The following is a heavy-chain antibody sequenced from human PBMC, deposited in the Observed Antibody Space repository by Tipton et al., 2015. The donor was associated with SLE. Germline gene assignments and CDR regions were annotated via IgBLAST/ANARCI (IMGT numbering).Heavy chain of an antibody. CDR2: IYYRGNT. J-gene: IGHJ4*02. CDR1: GGSISGFY. D-gene: IGHD5-12*01. Sequence: TLSLTCAVSGGSISGFYWSWIRQPPGKGLEWVGYIYYRGNTNYNPSLKSRVSISIDTSKNQFSLNLSSVTAADTAVYYCARGGVGGYDYFDYLGQGTLVTVSS. V-gene: IGHV4-59*12. CDR3: ARGGVGGYDYFDY.